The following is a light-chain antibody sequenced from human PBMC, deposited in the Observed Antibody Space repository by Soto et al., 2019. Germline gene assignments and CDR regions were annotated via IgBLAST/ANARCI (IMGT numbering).Light chain of an antibody. CDR1: SSDVAGYNY. Sequence: QSALTQPRSVSGSPGQSVTISCTGTSSDVAGYNYVSWYQQHPGKAPKLMIYDVSKRPSGVPDRFSGSKSGNTASLTISGLQAEDEADYYCCSYAGSYTFGFGGGTKLTVL. J-gene: IGLJ2*01. CDR2: DVS. CDR3: CSYAGSYTFG. V-gene: IGLV2-11*01.